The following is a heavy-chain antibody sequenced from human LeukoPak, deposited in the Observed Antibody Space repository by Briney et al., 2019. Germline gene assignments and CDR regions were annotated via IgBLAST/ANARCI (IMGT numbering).Heavy chain of an antibody. CDR3: AKGLDIVVVPTAISFTYGMDV. J-gene: IGHJ6*02. CDR2: ITGSGGRT. CDR1: GFTFGRCA. Sequence: GGSLRLPCAASGFTFGRCAMNWVRQAPGKGLEWVSGITGSGGRTHYADSVKGRFTISRDNSKNTLYLQMNNLRVDDTAIYYCAKGLDIVVVPTAISFTYGMDVWGQGTTVTVSS. V-gene: IGHV3-23*01. D-gene: IGHD2-2*02.